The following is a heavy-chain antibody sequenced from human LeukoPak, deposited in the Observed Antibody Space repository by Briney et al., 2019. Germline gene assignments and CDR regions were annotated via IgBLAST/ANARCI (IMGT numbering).Heavy chain of an antibody. J-gene: IGHJ6*03. V-gene: IGHV3-11*04. CDR2: ISSSGSTI. CDR1: GFTFSDYY. D-gene: IGHD6-6*01. CDR3: ARPPDTIPSSIAARRGSYYYYMDV. Sequence: GGSLRLSCAASGFTFSDYYMSWIRQAPGKGLEWVSYISSSGSTIYYADSVKGRFTISRDNAKNSLYLQMNSLRVEDTAVYYCARPPDTIPSSIAARRGSYYYYMDVWGKGTTVTVSS.